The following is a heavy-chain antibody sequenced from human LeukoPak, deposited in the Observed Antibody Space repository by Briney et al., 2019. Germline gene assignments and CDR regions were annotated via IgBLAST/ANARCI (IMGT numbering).Heavy chain of an antibody. J-gene: IGHJ5*02. V-gene: IGHV5-51*01. Sequence: GESLKISSKGSGYRFTSYWIGWVRQIPGKGLEWMGIIYPGDSDTRYSPSFQGQVTISGDKSISTAYLQWSSLKASDAAMYYCSRQDHSVAGTTIFFNWFDPWGQGTLVTVSS. D-gene: IGHD6-19*01. CDR1: GYRFTSYW. CDR2: IYPGDSDT. CDR3: SRQDHSVAGTTIFFNWFDP.